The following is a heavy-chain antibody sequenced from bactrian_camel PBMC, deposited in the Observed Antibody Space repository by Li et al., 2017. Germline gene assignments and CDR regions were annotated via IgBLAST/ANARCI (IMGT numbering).Heavy chain of an antibody. D-gene: IGHD4*01. CDR3: AADSWTRCARTNEYQY. Sequence: VQLVESGGGLVQPGGSLRLSCSASGFQFADYPMSWVRQAPGKGPEGVAAIDSDGASIYLDSMKGRFIISRDNAKRTLYLQMNNLNPEDTAMYYCAADSWTRCARTNEYQYWGQGTQVTVS. J-gene: IGHJ4*01. CDR2: IDSDGAS. V-gene: IGHV3S31*01. CDR1: GFQFADYP.